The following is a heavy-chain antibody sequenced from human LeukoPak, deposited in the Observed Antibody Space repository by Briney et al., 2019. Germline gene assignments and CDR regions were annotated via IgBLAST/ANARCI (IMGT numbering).Heavy chain of an antibody. Sequence: PGGSLRLSCAASGFTFSSYSMNWVRQAPGKGLEWVSYISSSSSTIYYADSVKGRFTISRDNAKNSLYLQMNSLRAGDTAVYYCARDRAAARSDAFDIWGQGTMVTVSS. CDR2: ISSSSSTI. CDR3: ARDRAAARSDAFDI. CDR1: GFTFSSYS. V-gene: IGHV3-48*01. D-gene: IGHD6-6*01. J-gene: IGHJ3*02.